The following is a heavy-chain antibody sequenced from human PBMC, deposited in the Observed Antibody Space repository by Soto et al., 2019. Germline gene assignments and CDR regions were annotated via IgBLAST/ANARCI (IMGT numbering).Heavy chain of an antibody. CDR3: ADGGEWSFNFVY. CDR2: ISVSGDNT. J-gene: IGHJ4*02. D-gene: IGHD3-3*01. CDR1: GLTVSTYA. V-gene: IGHV3-23*01. Sequence: GGSRRRCWAASGLTVSTYAMSWVRQAPGKGLEWVSGISVSGDNTYYADSVKGRFTISRDNSKNTLYLQMNNLRAEDTAVYYCADGGEWSFNFVYWGQGTLVTVSS.